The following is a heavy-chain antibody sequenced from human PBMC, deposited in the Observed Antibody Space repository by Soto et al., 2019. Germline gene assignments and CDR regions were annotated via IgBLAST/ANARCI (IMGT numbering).Heavy chain of an antibody. Sequence: QITLKESGPTLVKPTQSLTLTCTFSGFSLTTSGVGVGWIRQPPGEALEWLGLIYWGDDKHYSPSLKSKLTITNDTSKNQVVLTMTNMYPVDTDKYYCAHLAVAGGFFDYRGQGSLVTVSS. J-gene: IGHJ4*02. V-gene: IGHV2-5*02. CDR3: AHLAVAGGFFDY. D-gene: IGHD6-19*01. CDR1: GFSLTTSGVG. CDR2: IYWGDDK.